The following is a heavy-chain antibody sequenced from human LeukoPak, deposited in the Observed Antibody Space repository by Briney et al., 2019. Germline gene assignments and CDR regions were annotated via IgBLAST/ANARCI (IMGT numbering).Heavy chain of an antibody. D-gene: IGHD6-13*01. Sequence: SETLSLTCTVSGGSISSYSWSWIRQPPGQGLEWIAYIYKTGSTNYNPSLKSRVTISVDTSKNQFSLKLSSVTAADTAVYYCARPLTGYSSSWYRRGGEDWFDPWGQGTLVTVSS. CDR2: IYKTGST. V-gene: IGHV4-4*08. CDR3: ARPLTGYSSSWYRRGGEDWFDP. J-gene: IGHJ5*02. CDR1: GGSISSYS.